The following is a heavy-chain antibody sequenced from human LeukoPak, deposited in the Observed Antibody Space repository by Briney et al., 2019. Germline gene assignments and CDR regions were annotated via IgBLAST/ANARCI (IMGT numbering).Heavy chain of an antibody. J-gene: IGHJ5*02. Sequence: GGSLRLSSAASGFTVSSNYMSWVRQAPGKGLEWVSGIYSGGRTYYADSVKGRFTISRDKSKNTLYLQMNNLRAEDTAVYYCARVRVFAKLSVVRPREVNCFDPWGQGTLVTVSS. CDR3: ARVRVFAKLSVVRPREVNCFDP. D-gene: IGHD2-21*01. CDR1: GFTVSSNY. CDR2: IYSGGRT. V-gene: IGHV3-53*01.